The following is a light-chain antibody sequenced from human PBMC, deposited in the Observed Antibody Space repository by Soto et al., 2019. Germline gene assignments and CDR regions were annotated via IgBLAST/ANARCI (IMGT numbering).Light chain of an antibody. CDR1: QNIERD. V-gene: IGKV1-5*01. J-gene: IGKJ1*01. Sequence: DIQMTQSPSTLSASLGDRVTITCRASQNIERDMDWYQQKPGRAPSIIINDPSTFERGVPSRFSGSGSGTEFTLIISNLQPDDFANYYCQQCMDYVWTFAQGTKVDIK. CDR3: QQCMDYVWT. CDR2: DPS.